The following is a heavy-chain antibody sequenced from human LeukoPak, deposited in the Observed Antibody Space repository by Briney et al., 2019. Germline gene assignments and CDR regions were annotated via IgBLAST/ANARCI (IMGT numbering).Heavy chain of an antibody. D-gene: IGHD3-10*01. Sequence: SETLSLTCAVYGGSFSGYYWSWIRQPPGKGLEWIGEINHSGSTNYNPSLQSRVTVSVDTSKNQFSLKLTSVTAADTAVYYCVRGPYGSGISNWFDPWGQGTLVIVSS. V-gene: IGHV4-34*01. CDR1: GGSFSGYY. J-gene: IGHJ5*02. CDR3: VRGPYGSGISNWFDP. CDR2: INHSGST.